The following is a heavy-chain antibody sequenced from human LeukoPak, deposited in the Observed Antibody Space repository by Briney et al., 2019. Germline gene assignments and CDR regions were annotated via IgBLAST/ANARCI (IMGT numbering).Heavy chain of an antibody. CDR2: IYYSGTT. Sequence: SETLSLTCAVSGGSISSGDYYWAWIRQPPGKGQQWIGSIYYSGTTYYNPFLKSRLTISRDTSKNQFSLKLSPVTTADTAVYYCARHASGWYTDWGQGTLVTVSS. CDR1: GGSISSGDYY. V-gene: IGHV4-39*01. D-gene: IGHD6-19*01. J-gene: IGHJ1*01. CDR3: ARHASGWYTD.